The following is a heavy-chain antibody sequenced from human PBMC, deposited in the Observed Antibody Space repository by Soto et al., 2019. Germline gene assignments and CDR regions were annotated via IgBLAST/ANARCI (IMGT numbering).Heavy chain of an antibody. V-gene: IGHV1-69*13. CDR2: IIPIFGTA. CDR1: GGTFSSYA. CDR3: ASPGTELWFGFYYYGMDV. D-gene: IGHD3-10*01. Sequence: ASVKVSCKASGGTFSSYAISWVRQAPGQGLEWMGGIIPIFGTANYAQKFQGRVTITADESTSTAYMELSSLRSEDTAVYYCASPGTELWFGFYYYGMDVWGQGTTVTVSS. J-gene: IGHJ6*02.